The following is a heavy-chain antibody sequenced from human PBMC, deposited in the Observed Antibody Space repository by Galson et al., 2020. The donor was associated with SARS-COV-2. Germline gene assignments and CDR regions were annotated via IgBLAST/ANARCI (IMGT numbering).Heavy chain of an antibody. Sequence: GGSLRLSCAASGFTVSSNYMSWVRQAPGKGLEWVSVIDRGGTTYYADSVKGRFTISRDNSKNTLYLQMNSLRAEDTAVYYCARDNGYSNHWFDPWGPGTLVTVSS. D-gene: IGHD4-4*01. V-gene: IGHV3-53*01. CDR3: ARDNGYSNHWFDP. CDR1: GFTVSSNY. J-gene: IGHJ5*02. CDR2: IDRGGTT.